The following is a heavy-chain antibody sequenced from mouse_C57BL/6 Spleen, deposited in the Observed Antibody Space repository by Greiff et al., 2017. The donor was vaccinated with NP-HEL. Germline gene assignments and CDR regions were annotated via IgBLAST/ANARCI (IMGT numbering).Heavy chain of an antibody. CDR1: GFSLTSYG. J-gene: IGHJ4*01. CDR2: IWSGGST. V-gene: IGHV2-2*01. CDR3: ARNWPGAMDY. Sequence: QVTLKESGPGLVQPSQSLSITCTVSGFSLTSYGVHWVRQSPGKGLEWLGVIWSGGSTDYNADLISRLSISKDKSKSQVFFKMNSLQADDTAIYYCARNWPGAMDYWGQGTSVTVSS.